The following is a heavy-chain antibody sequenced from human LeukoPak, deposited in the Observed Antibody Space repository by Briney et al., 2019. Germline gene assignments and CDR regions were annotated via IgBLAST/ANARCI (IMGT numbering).Heavy chain of an antibody. D-gene: IGHD7-27*01. CDR2: ITSSSRYK. J-gene: IGHJ3*02. CDR1: GFAFNDYN. V-gene: IGHV3-21*01. Sequence: GGSLRLSCAASGFAFNDYNMNWVRQVPGKGLEWISSITSSSRYKYYGDSVKGRFTISRDNAKNSPSLQMNSLRAEDTAVYYCTRGWGWASDIWGQGTMVTVSS. CDR3: TRGWGWASDI.